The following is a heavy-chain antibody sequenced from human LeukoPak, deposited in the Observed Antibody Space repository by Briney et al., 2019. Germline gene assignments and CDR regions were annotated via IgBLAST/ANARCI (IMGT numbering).Heavy chain of an antibody. CDR3: ATAGNYRFDY. CDR1: GFTFSNYW. V-gene: IGHV3-74*01. Sequence: GGSLRLSCSASGFTFSNYWVHWVRQAPGKGLVWVSRINPDGSTINYADSVKGRFTISRDNAKNTLYLQMNSLRAEDTAVYYCATAGNYRFDYWGQGTLVTVSS. CDR2: INPDGSTI. D-gene: IGHD1-7*01. J-gene: IGHJ4*02.